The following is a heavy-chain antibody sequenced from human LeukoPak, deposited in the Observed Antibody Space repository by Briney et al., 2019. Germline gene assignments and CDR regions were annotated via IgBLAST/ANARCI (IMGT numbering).Heavy chain of an antibody. V-gene: IGHV3-33*01. D-gene: IGHD3-10*01. CDR1: GFTFSSYG. CDR3: ARGRDYYMDV. J-gene: IGHJ6*03. CDR2: IWYDGSNK. Sequence: QPGRSLRLSCAASGFTFSSYGMHWVRQAPGKGLEWVAVIWYDGSNKYYADSVKGRFTISRDNSKNTLYLQMNCLRAEDTAVYYCARGRDYYMDVWGKGTTVTVSS.